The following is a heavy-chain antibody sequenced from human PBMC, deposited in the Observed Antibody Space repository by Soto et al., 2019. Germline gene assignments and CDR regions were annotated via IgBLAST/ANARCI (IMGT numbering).Heavy chain of an antibody. CDR2: ISGSGDTT. CDR3: VKDDCCSPATAQH. D-gene: IGHD2-2*01. J-gene: IGHJ1*01. CDR1: GITISNYP. Sequence: EVRLVESGGGLVQPGGSLRLSCAASGITISNYPMSWVRQAPGKGLDWVSGISGSGDTTYYADSAKGRFTISKDISKNSQYLQLDSLRVEYSALYFCVKDDCCSPATAQHWGQGALVTVSP. V-gene: IGHV3-23*04.